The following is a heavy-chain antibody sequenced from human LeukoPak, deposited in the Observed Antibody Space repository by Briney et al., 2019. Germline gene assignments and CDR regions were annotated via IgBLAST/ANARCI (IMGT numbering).Heavy chain of an antibody. CDR2: INPNRGGT. CDR3: ARDRRPQLLAKENWFDP. Sequence: ASLKVSCEASGYTFTGYYMHWVRQAPGQGLEWMGWINPNRGGTNYAQKFQGRVTMTRDTSISTAYMEMSRLRADDTAVYYCARDRRPQLLAKENWFDPWGKGTLVTVSP. CDR1: GYTFTGYY. J-gene: IGHJ5*02. V-gene: IGHV1-2*02. D-gene: IGHD2-2*01.